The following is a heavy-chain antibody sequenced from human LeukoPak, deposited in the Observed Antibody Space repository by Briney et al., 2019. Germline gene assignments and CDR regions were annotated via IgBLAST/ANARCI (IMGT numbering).Heavy chain of an antibody. Sequence: PGGSLRLSCAASGFTFSSYEMNWVRQAPGKGLEWVGRIKSKTDGGTTDYAAPVKGRFTISRDDSKNTLYLQMNSLKTEDTAVYYCTTDILVLLWFGEPYGPSTWGQGTLVTVPS. V-gene: IGHV3-15*01. J-gene: IGHJ5*02. CDR1: GFTFSSYE. CDR2: IKSKTDGGTT. D-gene: IGHD3-10*01. CDR3: TTDILVLLWFGEPYGPST.